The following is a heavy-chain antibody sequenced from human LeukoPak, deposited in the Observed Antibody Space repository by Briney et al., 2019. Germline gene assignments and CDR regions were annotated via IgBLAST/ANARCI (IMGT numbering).Heavy chain of an antibody. CDR3: ARVGSYDSSGPLGDWFDP. J-gene: IGHJ5*02. Sequence: PSETLSLTCTVSGGSISSYYWSWIRQPPGKGLEWIEYIYYSGSTNYNPSLKSRVTISVDTSKNQFSLKLSSVTAADTAVYYCARVGSYDSSGPLGDWFDPWGQGTLVTVSS. D-gene: IGHD3-22*01. CDR2: IYYSGST. CDR1: GGSISSYY. V-gene: IGHV4-59*01.